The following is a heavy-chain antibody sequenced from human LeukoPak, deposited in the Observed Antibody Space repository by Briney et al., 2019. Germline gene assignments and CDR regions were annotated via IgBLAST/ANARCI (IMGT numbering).Heavy chain of an antibody. Sequence: SQTLSLTCAISGDSVSSNSAAWNWIRQSPSRGLEWLGRTYYRSKWYNDYAVSVKSRITINPDTSKNQFSRKLSAVTASDTAVYYCASNWGIRGYYNSSGPKGWFDPWGQGTLVTVSS. V-gene: IGHV6-1*01. CDR3: ASNWGIRGYYNSSGPKGWFDP. J-gene: IGHJ5*02. D-gene: IGHD3-22*01. CDR1: GDSVSSNSAA. CDR2: TYYRSKWYN.